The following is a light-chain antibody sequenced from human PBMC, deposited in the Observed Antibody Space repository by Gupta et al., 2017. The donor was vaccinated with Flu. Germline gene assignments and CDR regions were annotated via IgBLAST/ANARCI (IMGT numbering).Light chain of an antibody. CDR3: SSYTGSGTV. CDR2: ELS. V-gene: IGLV2-14*01. CDR1: SSDIGAYNF. J-gene: IGLJ3*02. Sequence: QSALTQPASVSGSPGQSTTISCTGTSSDIGAYNFVSWYQQHPNQAPRLMIYELSNRPSGFSDRFSGSKSGNTAFLTVSGLQAEDEAEYYCSSYTGSGTVFGGGTKVAVL.